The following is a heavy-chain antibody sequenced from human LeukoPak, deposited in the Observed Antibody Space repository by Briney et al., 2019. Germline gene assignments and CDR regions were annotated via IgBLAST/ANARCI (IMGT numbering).Heavy chain of an antibody. J-gene: IGHJ4*02. Sequence: GESLKISCAASGFTFSTYWMSWVRQAPGKGLEWVANIKEDGSEKYYVDSVKGRFTISRDNAKNSLYLQMNSLRAEDTAVYYCARQDIVERIAAAGIWGRIGKRGINFDYWGQGTLVTVSS. D-gene: IGHD6-13*01. V-gene: IGHV3-7*01. CDR1: GFTFSTYW. CDR3: ARQDIVERIAAAGIWGRIGKRGINFDY. CDR2: IKEDGSEK.